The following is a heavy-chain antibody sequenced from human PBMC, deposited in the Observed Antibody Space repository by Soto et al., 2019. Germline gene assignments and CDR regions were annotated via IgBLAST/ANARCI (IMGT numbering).Heavy chain of an antibody. CDR3: ARGEGGPRWGSIDY. CDR1: GYTFTGYY. CDR2: INPNSGGT. Sequence: GASVKVSCKASGYTFTGYYMHWVRQAPGQGLEWMGWINPNSGGTNYAQKFQGWVTMTRDTSISTAYMVLSRLRSDDTAVYYCARGEGGPRWGSIDYWGQGTLVTVSS. J-gene: IGHJ4*02. D-gene: IGHD2-21*01. V-gene: IGHV1-2*04.